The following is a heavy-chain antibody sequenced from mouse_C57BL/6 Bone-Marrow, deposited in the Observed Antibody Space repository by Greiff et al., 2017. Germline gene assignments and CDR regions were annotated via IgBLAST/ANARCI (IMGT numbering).Heavy chain of an antibody. CDR2: IDPENGDT. D-gene: IGHD1-1*01. J-gene: IGHJ3*01. CDR3: TVLLRSY. Sequence: EVMLVESGAELVRPGASVKLSCTASGFNIKDDYMHWVKQRPEQGLEWIGWIDPENGDTEYASKFQGKATITADTSSNTAYLQLSSLTSEDTAVYYCTVLLRSYWGQGTLVTVSA. CDR1: GFNIKDDY. V-gene: IGHV14-4*01.